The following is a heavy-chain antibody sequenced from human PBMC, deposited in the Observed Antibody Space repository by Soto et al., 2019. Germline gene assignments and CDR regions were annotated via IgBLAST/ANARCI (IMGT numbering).Heavy chain of an antibody. J-gene: IGHJ6*02. D-gene: IGHD6-13*01. CDR3: ARGVSSSWYGSYGMDV. CDR2: IYYSGST. V-gene: IGHV4-30-4*01. Sequence: SETLSLTCTVSGGSISSGDYYWSWIRQPPGKGLEWIGYIYYSGSTYYNPSLKSRVTISVDTSKSQFSLKLSSVTAADTAVYYCARGVSSSWYGSYGMDVWGQGTTVTVSS. CDR1: GGSISSGDYY.